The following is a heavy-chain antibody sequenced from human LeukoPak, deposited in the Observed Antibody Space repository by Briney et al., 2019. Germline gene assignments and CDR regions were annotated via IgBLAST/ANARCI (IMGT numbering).Heavy chain of an antibody. D-gene: IGHD6-19*01. V-gene: IGHV3-48*03. CDR3: ATLTVASTFDY. J-gene: IGHJ4*02. CDR1: EFAFSVYE. Sequence: GGSLRLSCAASEFAFSVYEMYWGRQAPGKRLEWVSYISSSGDTRYYADSVKGRFTISRDNAKNSLYLQMNSLRAEDTAVYYCATLTVASTFDYWGQGALVTVSS. CDR2: ISSSGDTR.